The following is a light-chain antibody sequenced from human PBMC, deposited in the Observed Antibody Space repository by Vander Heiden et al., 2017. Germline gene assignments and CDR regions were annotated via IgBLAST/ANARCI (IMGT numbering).Light chain of an antibody. CDR1: NIGTKT. V-gene: IGLV3-21*02. CDR2: DDS. J-gene: IGLJ1*01. Sequence: SYVLTQPPPVSVAPGQTAKITCGGNNIGTKTVHWYQQRPGQAPVLVIYDDSDRPSGIPERFSGSNSGNAATLTISRVEAGDEADYYCQVWDSTTDHHVFATGTKVTVL. CDR3: QVWDSTTDHHV.